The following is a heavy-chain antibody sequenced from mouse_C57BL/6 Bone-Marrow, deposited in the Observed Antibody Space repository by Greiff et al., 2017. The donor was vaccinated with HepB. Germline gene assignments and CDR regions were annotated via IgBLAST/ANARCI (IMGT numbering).Heavy chain of an antibody. J-gene: IGHJ4*01. CDR3: ARGGGYDEVYYAMDY. V-gene: IGHV1-69*01. Sequence: QVQLQQPGAELVMPGASVKLSCKASGYTFTSYWMHWVKQRPGQGLEWIGEIDPSDSYTNYNQKFKGKSTLTVDKSSSTAYMQLSSLTSEDSAVYDCARGGGYDEVYYAMDYWGQGTSVTVSS. CDR1: GYTFTSYW. CDR2: IDPSDSYT. D-gene: IGHD2-2*01.